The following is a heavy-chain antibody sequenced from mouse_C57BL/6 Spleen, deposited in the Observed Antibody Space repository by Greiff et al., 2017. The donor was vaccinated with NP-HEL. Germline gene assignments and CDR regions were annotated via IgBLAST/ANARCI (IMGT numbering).Heavy chain of an antibody. CDR3: ARKGNWDDYFDV. CDR2: IYPGDGDT. CDR1: GYAFSSYW. Sequence: VQLQQSGAELVKPGASVKISCKASGYAFSSYWMNWVKQRPGKGLEWIGQIYPGDGDTNYNGKFKSKATLTADKSSGTAYMQLSSLTSEDSAVYVCARKGNWDDYFDVWGTGTTVTVSS. J-gene: IGHJ1*03. V-gene: IGHV1-80*01. D-gene: IGHD4-1*01.